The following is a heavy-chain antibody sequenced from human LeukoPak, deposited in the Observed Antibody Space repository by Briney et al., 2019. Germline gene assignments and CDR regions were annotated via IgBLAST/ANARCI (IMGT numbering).Heavy chain of an antibody. D-gene: IGHD1-14*01. J-gene: IGHJ3*02. CDR1: GFTFSDYY. CDR2: ISSSGSTI. Sequence: PGGSPRLSCAASGFTFSDYYMSWIRQAPGKGLEWVSYISSSGSTIYYADSVKGRFTISRDNAKNSLYLQMNSLRAEDTAVYYCARDPESSSDAFDIWGQGTMVIVSS. V-gene: IGHV3-11*01. CDR3: ARDPESSSDAFDI.